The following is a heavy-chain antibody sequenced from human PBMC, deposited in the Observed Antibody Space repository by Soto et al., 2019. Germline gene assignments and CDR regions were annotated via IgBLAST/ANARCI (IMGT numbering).Heavy chain of an antibody. Sequence: SETLSLTCAVYGGSFSGYYWSWIRQPPGKGLEWIGEINHSGSTNYNPSLKSRVTISVDTSKNQFSLKLSSVTAADTAVYYCARAQVGYCSSTSCYNDYYYYGMDVWGQGTTVTVSS. J-gene: IGHJ6*02. CDR1: GGSFSGYY. V-gene: IGHV4-34*01. CDR3: ARAQVGYCSSTSCYNDYYYYGMDV. D-gene: IGHD2-2*02. CDR2: INHSGST.